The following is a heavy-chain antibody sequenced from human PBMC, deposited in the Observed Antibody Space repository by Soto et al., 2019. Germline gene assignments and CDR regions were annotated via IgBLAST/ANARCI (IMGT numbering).Heavy chain of an antibody. Sequence: QRLSFAAAGFTFSRFAMGWVRQAPGKGLELISTISGSGDKTYYADSVKGRFTISRASSNNTLILQMNSLRAEDTAFFYCAKMFPPSASGYHTSTWGQGTLVTVSS. CDR2: ISGSGDKT. CDR3: AKMFPPSASGYHTST. D-gene: IGHD3-22*01. V-gene: IGHV3-23*01. J-gene: IGHJ4*01. CDR1: GFTFSRFA.